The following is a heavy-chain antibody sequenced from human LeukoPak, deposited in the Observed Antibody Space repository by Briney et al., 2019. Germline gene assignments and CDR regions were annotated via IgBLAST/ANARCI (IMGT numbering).Heavy chain of an antibody. D-gene: IGHD3-22*01. CDR2: IYYSGST. J-gene: IGHJ4*02. CDR1: GGSISSSSYY. CDR3: ARDLGYDSKGD. Sequence: PSETLSLTCTVSGGSISSSSYYWGWIRQPPGKGLEWIGSIYYSGSTYYNPSLKSRVTISVDTSKNQFSLKLSSVTAADTAVYYCARDLGYDSKGDWGQGTLVTVSS. V-gene: IGHV4-39*07.